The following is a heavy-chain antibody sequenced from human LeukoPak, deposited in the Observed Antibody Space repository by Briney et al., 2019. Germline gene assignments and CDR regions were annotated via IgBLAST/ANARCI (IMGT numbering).Heavy chain of an antibody. Sequence: AGGSLRLSCAASGFTFSSYAMTWVRQAPGKGLEWVSVISGIVGSTYYADSVKGRFTISRDNSKNTLYLHMNSLRAEDTAVYYCAKDIRARVGATVFDYWGQGTLVTLSS. CDR1: GFTFSSYA. D-gene: IGHD1-26*01. CDR3: AKDIRARVGATVFDY. CDR2: ISGIVGST. J-gene: IGHJ4*02. V-gene: IGHV3-23*01.